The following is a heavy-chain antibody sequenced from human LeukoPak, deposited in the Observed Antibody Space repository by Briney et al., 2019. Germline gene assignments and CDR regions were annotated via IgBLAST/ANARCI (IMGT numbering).Heavy chain of an antibody. D-gene: IGHD2-21*01. J-gene: IGHJ4*02. Sequence: ASVKVSCKASGYTFTGYFLHWVRRAPGQGFEWMGWINPNSGGTYYTQRFQGRVTMTRDTSISTAYMELSSLRSDDTAVYYCARSARWRYGPGFVGNYWGQGTLVTVSS. CDR2: INPNSGGT. CDR3: ARSARWRYGPGFVGNY. V-gene: IGHV1-2*02. CDR1: GYTFTGYF.